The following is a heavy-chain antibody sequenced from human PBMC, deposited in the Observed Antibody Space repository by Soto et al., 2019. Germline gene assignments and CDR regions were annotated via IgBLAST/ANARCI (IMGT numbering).Heavy chain of an antibody. Sequence: VGSLRLSWAASGLTFSNVWMTWVRQAPGEGLEWVGRIKSKSDGETADVAAPVKARFTISRDDSKNTVFLEMNSLKSEDTALYYCAITAMINRDSSTSFDYWGRGTQVTVSS. CDR2: IKSKSDGETA. D-gene: IGHD5-18*01. CDR3: AITAMINRDSSTSFDY. J-gene: IGHJ4*02. V-gene: IGHV3-15*01. CDR1: GLTFSNVW.